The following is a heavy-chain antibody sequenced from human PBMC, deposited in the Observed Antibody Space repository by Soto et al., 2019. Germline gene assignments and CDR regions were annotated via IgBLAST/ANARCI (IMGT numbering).Heavy chain of an antibody. D-gene: IGHD2-15*01. V-gene: IGHV3-30*18. J-gene: IGHJ6*02. CDR2: ISYDGSNK. CDR3: AKNQGYEYCSGGSCHYYYYYGMDV. Sequence: TGGSLRLSCAASGFTFSSYGMHWVRQAPGKGLEWVAVISYDGSNKYYADSVKGRFTISRDNSKNTLYLQMNSLRAEDTAVYYCAKNQGYEYCSGGSCHYYYYYGMDVWGQGTTVTVSS. CDR1: GFTFSSYG.